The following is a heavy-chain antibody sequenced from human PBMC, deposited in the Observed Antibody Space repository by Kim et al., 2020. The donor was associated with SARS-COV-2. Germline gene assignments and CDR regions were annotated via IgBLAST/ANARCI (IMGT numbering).Heavy chain of an antibody. V-gene: IGHV3-23*01. D-gene: IGHD2-2*01. Sequence: GGSLRLSCAASGFTFSTYAMSWVRQAPGKGLEWVSAISDSGSNTYYADSVKGRFTISRDNSKNTLFLQMYSLRVEDTALYYCAKEGGYCSSISCPRRVDDWGQGTTVTVSS. CDR1: GFTFSTYA. CDR3: AKEGGYCSSISCPRRVDD. CDR2: ISDSGSNT. J-gene: IGHJ6*02.